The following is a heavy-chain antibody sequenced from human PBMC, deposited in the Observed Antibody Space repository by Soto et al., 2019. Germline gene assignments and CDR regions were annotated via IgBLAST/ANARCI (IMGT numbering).Heavy chain of an antibody. CDR2: IYYSGST. Sequence: SETLSLTCTVSGGSISSYYWSWIRQPPGKGLEWIGYIYYSGSTNYNPSLNSRVTISVDTSKNQFSLKLSSVTAADTAVYYCARFGYRSGSLSSGFAPWGQGTLVTVS. V-gene: IGHV4-59*01. CDR1: GGSISSYY. D-gene: IGHD6-19*01. CDR3: ARFGYRSGSLSSGFAP. J-gene: IGHJ5*02.